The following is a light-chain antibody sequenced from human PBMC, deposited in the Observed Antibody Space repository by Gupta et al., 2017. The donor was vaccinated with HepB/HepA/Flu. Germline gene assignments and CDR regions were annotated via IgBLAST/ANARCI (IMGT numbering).Light chain of an antibody. CDR2: DAS. CDR3: QQRRDCALT. Sequence: VLTQSPASLSLAPGERATLSCKASQSVSSYLAWYQQKPGQAPRLLFYDASNRATGIPGRFSGSGSGTDFTLTISSLEPEDAAVYYCQQRRDCALTFGGGTKVEIK. CDR1: QSVSSY. V-gene: IGKV3-11*01. J-gene: IGKJ4*01.